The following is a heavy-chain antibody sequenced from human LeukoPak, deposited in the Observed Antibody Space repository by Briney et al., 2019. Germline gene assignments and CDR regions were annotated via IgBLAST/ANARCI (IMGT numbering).Heavy chain of an antibody. CDR1: GCTVSDNY. J-gene: IGHJ5*02. D-gene: IGHD6-13*01. Sequence: PGGSLRLSCAASGCTVSDNYMSWVRQAPGKGLEWVSVMYSRGDTYYANSVKGRFTFSRDISKNTLYLQMDGLRDEHTAMYYCARDAPQVPAAGVLASWGQGTLVIVSS. CDR2: MYSRGDT. V-gene: IGHV3-53*01. CDR3: ARDAPQVPAAGVLAS.